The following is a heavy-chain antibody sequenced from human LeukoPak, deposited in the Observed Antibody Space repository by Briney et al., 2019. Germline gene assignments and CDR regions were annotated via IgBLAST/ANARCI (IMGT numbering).Heavy chain of an antibody. D-gene: IGHD3-10*01. Sequence: HGESLKISCKGSGYSFTSYWISWVRQMPRKGLEWMGRIDPSDSYTNYSPSFQGHVTISADKSISTAYLQWSSLKASDTAMYYCARRFGFGELIDYWGQGTLVTVSS. V-gene: IGHV5-10-1*01. J-gene: IGHJ4*02. CDR1: GYSFTSYW. CDR3: ARRFGFGELIDY. CDR2: IDPSDSYT.